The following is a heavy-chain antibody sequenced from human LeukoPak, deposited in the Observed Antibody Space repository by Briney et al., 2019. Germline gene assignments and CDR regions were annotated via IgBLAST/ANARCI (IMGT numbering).Heavy chain of an antibody. CDR2: IYDSGST. CDR3: ARQSISGSSLSYFDY. V-gene: IGHV4-59*01. Sequence: SETLSLTCTVSGGSINDYYWSWIRQPPGKGLEWIGNIYDSGSTNYNPSLKSRVTISVDTSKNQCSLKLSSVTAADTAVYYCARQSISGSSLSYFDYWGQGTLVNVSS. CDR1: GGSINDYY. J-gene: IGHJ4*02. D-gene: IGHD3-22*01.